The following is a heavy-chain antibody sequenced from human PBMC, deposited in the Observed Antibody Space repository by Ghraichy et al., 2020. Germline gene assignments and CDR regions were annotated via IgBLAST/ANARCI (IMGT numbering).Heavy chain of an antibody. CDR2: FDREDGKR. V-gene: IGHV1-24*01. CDR1: GYTLTELS. D-gene: IGHD3-3*01. J-gene: IGHJ4*02. CDR3: ATGLTIVGVVTPLDY. Sequence: ASVKVSCKVSGYTLTELSMQWVRQSPGKGLEWMGGFDREDGKRIYAQKFQGRVTMTEDTSTDTAYMELSSLGSEDTAVYYCATGLTIVGVVTPLDYWGQGTLVTVSS.